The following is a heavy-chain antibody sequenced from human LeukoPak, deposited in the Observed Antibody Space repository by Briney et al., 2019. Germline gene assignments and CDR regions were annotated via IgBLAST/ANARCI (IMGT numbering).Heavy chain of an antibody. CDR2: INAGNGNT. CDR3: ARDATTVVTRGWFDP. V-gene: IGHV1-3*01. CDR1: GYTFTSYA. Sequence: ASVKVSCKASGYTFTSYAMHWVRQAPGQRLEWMGWINAGNGNTKYSQKFQGRVTITRDTSASTAYMELSSLRSEDTAVYYCARDATTVVTRGWFDPWGQGTLVTVSS. J-gene: IGHJ5*02. D-gene: IGHD4-23*01.